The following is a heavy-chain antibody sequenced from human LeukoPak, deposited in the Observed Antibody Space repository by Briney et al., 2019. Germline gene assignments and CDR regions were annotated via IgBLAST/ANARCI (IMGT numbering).Heavy chain of an antibody. J-gene: IGHJ3*02. V-gene: IGHV3-7*01. D-gene: IGHD4-23*01. Sequence: VGSLRLSCAASGFTFSSYWMSWVRQAPGKGLEWVANIKQDGSEKYYVDSVKGRFTISRDNAKNSLYLQMNSLRAEDTAVYYCARDFYGGNSPSYAFDIWGQGTMVTVSS. CDR2: IKQDGSEK. CDR1: GFTFSSYW. CDR3: ARDFYGGNSPSYAFDI.